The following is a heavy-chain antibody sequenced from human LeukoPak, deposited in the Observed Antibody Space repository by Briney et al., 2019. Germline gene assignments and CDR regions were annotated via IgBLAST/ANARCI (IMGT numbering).Heavy chain of an antibody. D-gene: IGHD6-19*01. J-gene: IGHJ4*02. CDR2: INPNSGGT. CDR1: GYTFTGYY. CDR3: ARVRGSGWSHYSMYYFDY. V-gene: IGHV1-2*02. Sequence: GASVKVSCKASGYTFTGYYMHWVRQAPGQGLEWMGWINPNSGGTNHAQKFQGRVTMTRDTSISTAYMELSRLRSDDTAVYYCARVRGSGWSHYSMYYFDYWGQGTLVTVSS.